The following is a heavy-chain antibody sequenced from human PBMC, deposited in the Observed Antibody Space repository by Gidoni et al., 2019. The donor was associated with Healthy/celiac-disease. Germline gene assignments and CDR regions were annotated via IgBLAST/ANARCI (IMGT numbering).Heavy chain of an antibody. D-gene: IGHD1-26*01. J-gene: IGHJ4*02. V-gene: IGHV4-59*01. Sequence: QVQLQESVPGLVKVAEALCLTCTVSGGSISSYYWSWIRQPPGKGLEWIGYIYYSGSTNYNPSLKRRVTISVDTSKNQFSLKLSSVTAADTAVYYCAGHSGSYSGYYFDYWGQGTLVTVSS. CDR1: GGSISSYY. CDR3: AGHSGSYSGYYFDY. CDR2: IYYSGST.